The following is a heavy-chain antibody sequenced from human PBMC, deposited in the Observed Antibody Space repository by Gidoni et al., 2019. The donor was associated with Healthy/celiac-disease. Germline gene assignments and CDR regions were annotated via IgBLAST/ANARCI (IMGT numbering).Heavy chain of an antibody. V-gene: IGHV4-39*01. D-gene: IGHD6-6*01. CDR1: GGSISSSSHY. Sequence: QLQLQESGPGLVKPSETLSLTCTVSGGSISSSSHYWGWIRQPPGKGLEWIGSIYYSGSTYYNPSLKSRVTISVDTSKNQFSLKLSSVTAADTAVYYCARQLGIAARRGFDYWGQGTLVTVSS. CDR3: ARQLGIAARRGFDY. CDR2: IYYSGST. J-gene: IGHJ4*02.